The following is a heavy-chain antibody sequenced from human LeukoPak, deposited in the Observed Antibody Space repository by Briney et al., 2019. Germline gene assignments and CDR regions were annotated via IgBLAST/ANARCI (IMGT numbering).Heavy chain of an antibody. CDR3: ARSNGWYSFDY. V-gene: IGHV4-59*01. D-gene: IGHD6-19*01. CDR1: GGSISNYF. J-gene: IGHJ4*02. CDR2: IYDSGTS. Sequence: SETLSLTCTVSGGSISNYFWSWIRQPPGKGLEWVAYIYDSGTSNYNPSLKSRVTISVDTSKNQFSLSLSSVTAADTVVYYCARSNGWYSFDYWGQGTLVTVSS.